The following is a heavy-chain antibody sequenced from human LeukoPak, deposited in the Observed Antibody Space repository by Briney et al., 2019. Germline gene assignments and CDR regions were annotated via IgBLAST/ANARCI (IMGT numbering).Heavy chain of an antibody. CDR3: ARSTVATFSGFDI. CDR1: GAFITNSHW. D-gene: IGHD4-17*01. CDR2: IYHSGTT. Sequence: SETLSLTCAVSGAFITNSHWWSWARQPPGKGLEWIGEIYHSGTTNYNPSLKSRVTMSVDKSKNQFSLKLSSVTAADTAVYSCARSTVATFSGFDIWGQGTMVTVSS. V-gene: IGHV4-4*02. J-gene: IGHJ3*02.